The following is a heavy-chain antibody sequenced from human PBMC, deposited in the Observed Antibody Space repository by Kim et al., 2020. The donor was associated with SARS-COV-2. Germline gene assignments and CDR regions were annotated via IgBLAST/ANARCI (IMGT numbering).Heavy chain of an antibody. Sequence: SETLSLTCAVYGGSFSGYYWSWIRKPPGTGLEWIGEINHSGSTNYNQSLKSRVTISVDTSKNQFSLKLSSVTAADTAVYYCARGSYSSSWYGVRWWFDPWGQGTLVTVSS. V-gene: IGHV4-34*01. J-gene: IGHJ5*02. CDR3: ARGSYSSSWYGVRWWFDP. D-gene: IGHD6-13*01. CDR1: GGSFSGYY. CDR2: INHSGST.